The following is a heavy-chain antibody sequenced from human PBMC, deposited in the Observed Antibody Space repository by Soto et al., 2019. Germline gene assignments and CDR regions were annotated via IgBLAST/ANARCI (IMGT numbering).Heavy chain of an antibody. CDR1: GGSVSSGGFF. Sequence: PSNTLSLTSTVSGGSVSSGGFFWTWIRQHSGRGLEWIGYISNRGSSYYSPSLKSRVTISVDTSKNQFSLKLSSVTAADTAVYFCARYTNGWSQGYWGQGTPVTVAS. D-gene: IGHD2-8*01. J-gene: IGHJ4*02. CDR3: ARYTNGWSQGY. CDR2: ISNRGSS. V-gene: IGHV4-31*03.